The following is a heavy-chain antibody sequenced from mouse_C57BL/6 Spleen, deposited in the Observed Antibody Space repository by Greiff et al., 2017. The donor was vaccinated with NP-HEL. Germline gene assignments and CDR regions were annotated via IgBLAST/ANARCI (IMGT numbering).Heavy chain of an antibody. CDR2: IDPETGGT. CDR3: TRWYFDD. J-gene: IGHJ2*01. CDR1: GYTFTDYE. V-gene: IGHV1-15*01. Sequence: VKVVESGAELVRPGASVTLSCKASGYTFTDYEMHWVKQTPVHGLEWIGAIDPETGGTAYNQKFKGKAILTADKSSSTAYMELRSLTSEDSAVYYCTRWYFDDWGQGTTLTVSS.